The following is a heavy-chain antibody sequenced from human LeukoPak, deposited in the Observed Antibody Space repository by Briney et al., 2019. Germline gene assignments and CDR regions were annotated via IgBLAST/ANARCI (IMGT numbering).Heavy chain of an antibody. CDR2: ISYDGSNK. J-gene: IGHJ3*01. D-gene: IGHD3-22*01. V-gene: IGHV3-30-3*01. CDR1: GFTFSNYA. CDR3: ARGYYYDSSGYLGAFDF. Sequence: GGSLRLSCAASGFTFSNYALHWVRQAPGKGLEWVAVISYDGSNKYYADSVKGRFSIARDNSKNTVYLQMNSLRAEDTAVYYCARGYYYDSSGYLGAFDFWGQGTIATVSS.